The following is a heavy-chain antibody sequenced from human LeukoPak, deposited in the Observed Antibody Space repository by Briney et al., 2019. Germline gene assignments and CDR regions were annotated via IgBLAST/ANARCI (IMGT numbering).Heavy chain of an antibody. V-gene: IGHV4-61*02. J-gene: IGHJ3*02. Sequence: PSETLSLTCTVSGGSISSGSYYWSWIRQPAGKGLEWIGRIYTSGSTNYNPSLKSRVTISVDTSKNQFSLKLSSVTAADTAVYYCARVSSLVVVDDAFDIWGQGTMVTVSS. D-gene: IGHD2-15*01. CDR3: ARVSSLVVVDDAFDI. CDR1: GGSISSGSYY. CDR2: IYTSGST.